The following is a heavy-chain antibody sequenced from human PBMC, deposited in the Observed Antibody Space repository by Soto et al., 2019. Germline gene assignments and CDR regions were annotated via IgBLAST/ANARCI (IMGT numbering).Heavy chain of an antibody. D-gene: IGHD3-3*01. CDR3: ASPGFWSGYLAY. CDR1: GFTVSSNY. J-gene: IGHJ4*02. V-gene: IGHV3-53*02. CDR2: IYSGGST. Sequence: EVQLVETGGGLIQPGGSLRLSCAASGFTVSSNYMSWVRQAPGKGLEWVSVIYSGGSTYYADSVKGRFTISRDNSKNTLYLQINSLRADDTAVYYCASPGFWSGYLAYWGQGTLVTVSS.